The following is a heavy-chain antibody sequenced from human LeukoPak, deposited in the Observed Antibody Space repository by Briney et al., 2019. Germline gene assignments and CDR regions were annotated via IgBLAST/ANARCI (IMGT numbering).Heavy chain of an antibody. J-gene: IGHJ4*02. V-gene: IGHV3-23*01. CDR2: IGGPAET. Sequence: GGSLRLSCAASGFSFDVHSMTWVRQAPGKGPEWVATIGGPAETFYADSVKGRFTISRDNTRYTLYLQMNRLRAEDSALYHCAKDWTSHNGVYDCIDFWGQGTQVTVSS. CDR1: GFSFDVHS. D-gene: IGHD3-16*01. CDR3: AKDWTSHNGVYDCIDF.